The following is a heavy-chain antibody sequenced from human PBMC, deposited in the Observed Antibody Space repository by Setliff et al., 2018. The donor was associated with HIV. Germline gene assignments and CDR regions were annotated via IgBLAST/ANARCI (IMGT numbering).Heavy chain of an antibody. V-gene: IGHV3-23*01. J-gene: IGHJ6*02. CDR2: VGCWGTCT. Sequence: GGSLRLSCAASGFTFDDYAMHWVRQAPGKGLEWVSTVGCWGTCTYFADSVKGRFTISADTSKNTLYLQITRLSAEDTAVYYCARDLDPYFAMAVWGQGTTVTVSS. CDR3: ARDLDPYFAMAV. CDR1: GFTFDDYA.